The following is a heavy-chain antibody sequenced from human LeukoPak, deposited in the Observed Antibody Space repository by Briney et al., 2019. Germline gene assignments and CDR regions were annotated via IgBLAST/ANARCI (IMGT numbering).Heavy chain of an antibody. D-gene: IGHD3-9*01. V-gene: IGHV3-21*01. CDR1: GFTFSAYS. CDR2: ISSSSSYI. J-gene: IGHJ4*02. Sequence: GGSLRLSCAASGFTFSAYSMNWVRQAPGKGLGWVSSISSSSSYIYYADSVKGRFTISRDNAKNSLYLQMNSLRAEDTAVYYCARADRRYDILTGYSADYWGQGTLVTVSS. CDR3: ARADRRYDILTGYSADY.